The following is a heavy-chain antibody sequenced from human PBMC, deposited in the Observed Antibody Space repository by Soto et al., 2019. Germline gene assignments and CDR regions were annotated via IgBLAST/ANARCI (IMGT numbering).Heavy chain of an antibody. V-gene: IGHV3-30*03. Sequence: GALRLSCADSGLSFSRDGIHWVRQAPGEGLEWVAAISYDGSNKNYLASVEGRFTISRDNSKNTLYLQMNALRPEDTAVYYCARDGNQPLRGGLRVLGYFDYWGQGTLVTVSS. J-gene: IGHJ4*02. CDR1: GLSFSRDG. CDR3: ARDGNQPLRGGLRVLGYFDY. CDR2: ISYDGSNK. D-gene: IGHD2-2*01.